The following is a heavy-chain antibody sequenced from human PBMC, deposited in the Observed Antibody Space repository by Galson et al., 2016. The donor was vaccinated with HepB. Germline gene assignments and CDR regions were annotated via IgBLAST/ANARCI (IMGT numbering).Heavy chain of an antibody. CDR1: GYRFTSHW. J-gene: IGHJ1*01. V-gene: IGHV3-48*04. D-gene: IGHD3-10*01. CDR3: ARDLTPRGLSYSF. Sequence: SGAEVKKPGESLKISCKASGYRFTSHWIAWIRQAPGKGLEWLSYISGTGSRILYADSVEGRFPISKDNAKPSLYLQMRSLRVEDTAVYYCARDLTPRGLSYSFWGQGTLVAVSS. CDR2: ISGTGSRI.